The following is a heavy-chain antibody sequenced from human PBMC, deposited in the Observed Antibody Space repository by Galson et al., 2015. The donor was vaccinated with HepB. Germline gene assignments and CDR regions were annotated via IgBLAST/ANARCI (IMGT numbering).Heavy chain of an antibody. V-gene: IGHV1-24*01. CDR1: GYTLTELS. CDR2: FDPEDGET. J-gene: IGHJ6*02. Sequence: SVKVSCKVSGYTLTELSMHWVRQAPGKGLEWMGGFDPEDGETIYAQKFQGRVTMTEDTSTDTAYMELSSLRSEDTAVYYCATSAPAPGLWEGQPIAAAGPQYYYYGMDVWGQGTTVTVSS. D-gene: IGHD6-13*01. CDR3: ATSAPAPGLWEGQPIAAAGPQYYYYGMDV.